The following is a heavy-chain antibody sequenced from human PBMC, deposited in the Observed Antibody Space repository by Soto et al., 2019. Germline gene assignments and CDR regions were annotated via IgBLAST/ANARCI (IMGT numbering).Heavy chain of an antibody. CDR1: GFTFSSYW. Sequence: PGGALRLSCAASGFTFSSYWMSWVRPAPGKGLEWVANIKQDGSEKYYVDSVKGRFTISRDNAKNSLYLQMNSLRAEDTAVYYCARWSSSWYIFIYWGQGTLVTVSS. CDR2: IKQDGSEK. CDR3: ARWSSSWYIFIY. V-gene: IGHV3-7*04. D-gene: IGHD6-13*01. J-gene: IGHJ4*02.